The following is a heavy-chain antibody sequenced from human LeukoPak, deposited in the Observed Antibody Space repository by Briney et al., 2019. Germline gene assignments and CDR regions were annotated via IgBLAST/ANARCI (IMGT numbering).Heavy chain of an antibody. CDR2: IYYSGST. Sequence: NPSETLSLTCTVSGGSISSYYWSWIRQPPGKGLEWIGYIYYSGSTNYNPSLKSRVTISVDTSKNQFSLKLSSVTAADTAVYYCARTNVGNPCYYGMDVWGQGTTVTVSS. CDR1: GGSISSYY. J-gene: IGHJ6*02. CDR3: ARTNVGNPCYYGMDV. D-gene: IGHD1-14*01. V-gene: IGHV4-59*01.